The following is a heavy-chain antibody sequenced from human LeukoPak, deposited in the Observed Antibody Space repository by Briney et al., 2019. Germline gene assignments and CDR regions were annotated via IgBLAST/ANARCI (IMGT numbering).Heavy chain of an antibody. CDR1: GFTFSSYG. V-gene: IGHV3-30*03. CDR3: ARKGRDGLHTPPFDY. Sequence: TGGSLRLSCAASGFTFSSYGMHWVRQAPGKGLEWVAVISYDGSNKYYADSVKGRFTISRDNSKNTLYLQMNSLRAEDTAVYYCARKGRDGLHTPPFDYWGQGTLVTVSS. J-gene: IGHJ4*02. CDR2: ISYDGSNK. D-gene: IGHD5-24*01.